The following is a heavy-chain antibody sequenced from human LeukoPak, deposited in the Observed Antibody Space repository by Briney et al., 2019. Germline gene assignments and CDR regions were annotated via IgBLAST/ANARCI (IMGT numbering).Heavy chain of an antibody. CDR3: AKDWGVTIYPVYYFRN. CDR1: GFTFSSYG. CDR2: ISYDGSNK. J-gene: IGHJ4*02. D-gene: IGHD2/OR15-2a*01. Sequence: GGSLRLSCAASGFTFSSYGMHWVRQAPGKGLEWVAVISYDGSNKYYADSVKGRFTISRDNSKNTLYLQMNSLRAEDTAVYYCAKDWGVTIYPVYYFRNWGQGTLVTVSS. V-gene: IGHV3-30*18.